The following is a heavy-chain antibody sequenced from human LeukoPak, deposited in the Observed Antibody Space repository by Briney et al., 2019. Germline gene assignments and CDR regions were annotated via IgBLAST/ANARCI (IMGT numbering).Heavy chain of an antibody. V-gene: IGHV1-2*02. Sequence: ASVEVSCKASGYTFTGYYMHWVRQAPGQGLEWMGWINPNSGGTNYAQKFQGRVTMTRDTSISTAYMEPSRLRSDDTAVYYCAREPHYYGSGSGDYWGQGTLVTVSS. J-gene: IGHJ4*02. D-gene: IGHD3-10*01. CDR3: AREPHYYGSGSGDY. CDR2: INPNSGGT. CDR1: GYTFTGYY.